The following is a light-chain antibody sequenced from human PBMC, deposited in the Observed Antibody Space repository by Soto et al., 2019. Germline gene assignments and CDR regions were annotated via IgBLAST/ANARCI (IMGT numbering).Light chain of an antibody. V-gene: IGKV1-5*03. CDR1: QSISSW. J-gene: IGKJ1*01. Sequence: DIQMTQSPSTLSASVEDRVTITCRASQSISSWLAWHQQKPGKAPRLLIYKASNLESGVASRFSGSGSGTEFTLTITSLPPDDSAIYYCQQYNDNWTFGQGTKVDIK. CDR3: QQYNDNWT. CDR2: KAS.